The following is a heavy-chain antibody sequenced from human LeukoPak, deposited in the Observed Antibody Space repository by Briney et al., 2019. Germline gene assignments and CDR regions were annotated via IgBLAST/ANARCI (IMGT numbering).Heavy chain of an antibody. CDR1: GGSISSSSW. Sequence: SGTLSLTCAVSGGSISSSSWWSWVRQPPGKGLEWIGEIYHSGSTKYNPSLKSRVTISVDRSKNQFSLKLSSVTAADTAVYYCARGSSRKLSSIAARNFDYWGQGTLVTVSS. D-gene: IGHD6-6*01. J-gene: IGHJ4*02. V-gene: IGHV4-4*02. CDR2: IYHSGST. CDR3: ARGSSRKLSSIAARNFDY.